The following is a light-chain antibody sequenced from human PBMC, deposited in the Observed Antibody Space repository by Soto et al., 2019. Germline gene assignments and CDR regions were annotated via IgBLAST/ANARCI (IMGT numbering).Light chain of an antibody. J-gene: IGLJ2*01. CDR2: RNN. Sequence: QSVLTQPPSASGTPGQRVTISCSGSSSNIGSNYVYWYQQLPGTAPKLLIYRNNQRPSGVPDRFSGSKSGTSASLAISGLRSEDEADDYCAAWDDSPSGPVFGGGTKLTVL. CDR3: AAWDDSPSGPV. CDR1: SSNIGSNY. V-gene: IGLV1-47*01.